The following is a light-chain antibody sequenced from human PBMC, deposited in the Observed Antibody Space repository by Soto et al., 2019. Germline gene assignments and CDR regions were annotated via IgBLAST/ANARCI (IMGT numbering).Light chain of an antibody. V-gene: IGKV1-9*01. CDR2: FAS. J-gene: IGKJ5*01. Sequence: DIQLTQSPSFLSASVGDRVTMTCRASHGINNKLAWYQQKPGKAPKLLIYFASTLQSGVPSRFSGSGSGTEFTLTIGSLQPEDFATYYCQQIYIYPITFGLGTRLENK. CDR3: QQIYIYPIT. CDR1: HGINNK.